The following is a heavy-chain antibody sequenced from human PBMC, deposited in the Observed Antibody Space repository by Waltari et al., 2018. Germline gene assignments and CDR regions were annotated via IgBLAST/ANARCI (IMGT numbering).Heavy chain of an antibody. CDR2: INYDGRQT. J-gene: IGHJ4*02. D-gene: IGHD3-10*01. CDR1: GFTFSRYW. V-gene: IGHV3-7*01. CDR3: AKSRGFEY. Sequence: GGSLRLSCEASGFTFSRYWMSWVRQTPGKGLEWVANINYDGRQTYYVDSVKGRFAISRDNAKNSVYLQMNSLRVEDTAIYYCAKSRGFEYWGQGALITVSA.